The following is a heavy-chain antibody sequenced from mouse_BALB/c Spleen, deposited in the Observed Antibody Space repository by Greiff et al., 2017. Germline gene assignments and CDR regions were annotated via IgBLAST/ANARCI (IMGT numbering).Heavy chain of an antibody. CDR1: GYTFTSYW. CDR3: ARRDYDGGGFDY. J-gene: IGHJ2*01. V-gene: IGHV1-7*01. CDR2: INPSTGYT. Sequence: QVQLQQSGAELAKPGASVKMSCKASGYTFTSYWMHWVKQRPGQGLEWIGYINPSTGYTEYNQKFKDKATLTADKSSSTAYMQLSSLTSEDSAVYYCARRDYDGGGFDYWGQGTTLTVSS. D-gene: IGHD2-4*01.